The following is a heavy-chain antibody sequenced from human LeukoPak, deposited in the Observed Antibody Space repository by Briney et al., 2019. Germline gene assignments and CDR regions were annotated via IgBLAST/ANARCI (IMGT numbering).Heavy chain of an antibody. D-gene: IGHD3-22*01. V-gene: IGHV1-18*01. CDR3: ARDEARHSSGYYPNWFDP. J-gene: IGHJ5*02. CDR2: ISYYNGNT. Sequence: GSSVKVSCKASGYTFTSYGISWVRQAPGQGLEWMGWISYYNGNTHYAHNLQGRVTMTTDTSTSTAYMELRSLRSDDTAVYYCARDEARHSSGYYPNWFDPWGQGTLVTVSS. CDR1: GYTFTSYG.